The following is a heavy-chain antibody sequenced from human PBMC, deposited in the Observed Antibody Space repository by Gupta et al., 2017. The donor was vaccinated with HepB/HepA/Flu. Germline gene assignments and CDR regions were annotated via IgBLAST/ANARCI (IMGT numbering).Heavy chain of an antibody. D-gene: IGHD3-10*01. CDR1: GYTFSTYW. J-gene: IGHJ3*02. CDR2: IDPLDADT. V-gene: IGHV5-51*01. Sequence: EVQLVQSGAEVKKPGESLKISCKGSGYTFSTYWIGWMRQMPGKGLEWMGTIDPLDADTRYSPSFQGKVIISADKSISPAYLQGSRRKASYTAMYCGARPRTSYYIGNGVDIWGQGTTGTVSS. CDR3: ARPRTSYYIGNGVDI.